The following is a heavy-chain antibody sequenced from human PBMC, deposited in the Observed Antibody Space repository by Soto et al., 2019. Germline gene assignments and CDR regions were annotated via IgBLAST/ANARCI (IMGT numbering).Heavy chain of an antibody. Sequence: EVQLLESGGGLVQPGGSLRLSCAASGFTFTDYAMTWVRQAPGKGLEWVSSISGSASSTFYAGSVKVRFTISRDNSRNTVSLQMNSLRAEDTAVYYCAKASSTISPDYWGQGTLVTVSS. CDR2: ISGSASST. V-gene: IGHV3-23*01. J-gene: IGHJ4*02. CDR1: GFTFTDYA. D-gene: IGHD5-12*01. CDR3: AKASSTISPDY.